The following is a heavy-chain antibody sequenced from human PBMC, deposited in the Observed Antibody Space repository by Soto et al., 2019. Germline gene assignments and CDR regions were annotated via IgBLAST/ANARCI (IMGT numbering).Heavy chain of an antibody. CDR1: GFSFSDAW. CDR3: TTGVDGYNPFDY. J-gene: IGHJ4*02. V-gene: IGHV3-15*07. Sequence: EAQLVESGGGLVEPGGSLRVSCAASGFSFSDAWMIWVRQAPGKGLEWVGRIKSKAHGETADYAAPVKGRFTISRDDSKNTVYLQMNCLKIEDTAVYYCTTGVDGYNPFDYWGQGTLVTVSS. CDR2: IKSKAHGETA. D-gene: IGHD5-12*01.